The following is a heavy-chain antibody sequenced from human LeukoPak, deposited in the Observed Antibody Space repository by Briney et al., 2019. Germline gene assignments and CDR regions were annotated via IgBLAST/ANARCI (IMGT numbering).Heavy chain of an antibody. CDR2: ISGSGGST. V-gene: IGHV3-23*01. D-gene: IGHD1-7*01. CDR1: GFTFSSYA. J-gene: IGHJ6*03. Sequence: GGSLRLSCAASGFTFSSYAMSWVRQAPGKGLERVSAISGSGGSTYYADSVKGRFTISRDNSKNSLYLQMNSLRAEDTALYYCARVGRNWNFYHYYYYYYMDVWGKGTTVTVSS. CDR3: ARVGRNWNFYHYYYYYYMDV.